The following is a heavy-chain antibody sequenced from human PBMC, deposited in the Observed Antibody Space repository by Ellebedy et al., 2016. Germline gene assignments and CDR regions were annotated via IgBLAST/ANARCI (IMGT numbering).Heavy chain of an antibody. CDR1: GFTLSDAW. CDR3: FTVSTGVVIHPGGY. J-gene: IGHJ4*02. CDR2: IKSKTDAETI. Sequence: GGSLRLSCAASGFTLSDAWMSWVRQAPGKGLEWVGRIKSKTDAETIEYAAPVKGRFSISRDDSKNTLYLQMNSLKIEDTAVYHCFTVSTGVVIHPGGYWGQGTLVTVSS. D-gene: IGHD3-3*01. V-gene: IGHV3-15*01.